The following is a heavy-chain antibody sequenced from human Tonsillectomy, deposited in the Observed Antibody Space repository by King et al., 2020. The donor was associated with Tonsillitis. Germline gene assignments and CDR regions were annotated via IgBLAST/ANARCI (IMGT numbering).Heavy chain of an antibody. V-gene: IGHV1-2*02. J-gene: IGHJ5*02. Sequence: QLVQSGAEVKKPGASVKVSCKASGYTFTGYYMHWVRQAPGQGLEWMGWINPNSGGTNYAQKFQGRGTRTRDTSITTAYMELSSLSSDDTAVYYCARCSSGWYNWFDPWGQGTLVTVSS. CDR2: INPNSGGT. D-gene: IGHD6-19*01. CDR1: GYTFTGYY. CDR3: ARCSSGWYNWFDP.